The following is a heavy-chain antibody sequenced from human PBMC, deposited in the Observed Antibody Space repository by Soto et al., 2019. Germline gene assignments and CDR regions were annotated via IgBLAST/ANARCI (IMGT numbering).Heavy chain of an antibody. V-gene: IGHV3-30-3*01. D-gene: IGHD6-19*01. Sequence: PGGSLRLSCAASGFTFSSYVMHWVRQAPGKGLEWVAVISEGGSDRYYGDSVKGRFTVSRDNSRNTVYLQMDSLRAEDMVVYYCVRGSSGSTHYFEYWGQGTPVTVSS. J-gene: IGHJ4*02. CDR2: ISEGGSDR. CDR3: VRGSSGSTHYFEY. CDR1: GFTFSSYV.